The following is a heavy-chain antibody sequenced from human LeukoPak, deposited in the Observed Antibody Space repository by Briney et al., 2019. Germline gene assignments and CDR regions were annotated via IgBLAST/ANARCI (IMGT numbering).Heavy chain of an antibody. V-gene: IGHV3-72*01. J-gene: IGHJ4*02. D-gene: IGHD3-10*01. CDR2: IRNKANSYTT. CDR3: AKAGYGSGSAFDY. CDR1: GFTFSDHY. Sequence: GGSLRLSCAASGFTFSDHYMDWVRQAPGKGLEWVGRIRNKANSYTTEYAASVKGRFTISRDNAKNSLYLQMNSLRAEDTALYYCAKAGYGSGSAFDYWGQGTLVTVSS.